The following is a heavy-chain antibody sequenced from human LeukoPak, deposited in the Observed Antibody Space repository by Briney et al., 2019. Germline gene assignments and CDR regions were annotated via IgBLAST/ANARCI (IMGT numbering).Heavy chain of an antibody. J-gene: IGHJ6*04. Sequence: PSETLSLTCAVYGGSFSGYYWSWIRQSPGKGLEWIGEIDHTGDTNYNPSLKSRVTISVDTSKNQFSLKLSSVTAADTAVYYCARDTTVTYTMDVWGKGTTVTVSS. D-gene: IGHD4-17*01. CDR1: GGSFSGYY. V-gene: IGHV4-34*01. CDR3: ARDTTVTYTMDV. CDR2: IDHTGDT.